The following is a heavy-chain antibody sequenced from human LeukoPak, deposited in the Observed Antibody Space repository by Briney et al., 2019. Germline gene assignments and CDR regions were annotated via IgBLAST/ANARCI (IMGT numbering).Heavy chain of an antibody. CDR2: IYSGGSS. J-gene: IGHJ4*02. D-gene: IGHD3-22*01. V-gene: IGHV3-66*01. Sequence: GGSLRLSCATSGFTVSSNYMSWVRQAPGKGLEWVSIIYSGGSSYYADSVKGRFTISRDNSKNTLYLQMNSLRAEDTAVYYCARVVPSGYYYEYFDYWGQGTLVTVSS. CDR3: ARVVPSGYYYEYFDY. CDR1: GFTVSSNY.